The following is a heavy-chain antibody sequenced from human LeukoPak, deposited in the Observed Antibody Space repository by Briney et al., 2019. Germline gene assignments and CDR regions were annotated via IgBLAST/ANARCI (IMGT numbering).Heavy chain of an antibody. Sequence: ASVKVSCKASGYTFTGYYMHWVRQAPGQGLEWMGWINPNSGGTNYAQKFQGRVTMTRDTSISTAYMELSRLRSDDTAVYYCARDFSDAQGYCSSTSCYSFDYWGQGTLVTVSS. V-gene: IGHV1-2*02. J-gene: IGHJ4*02. CDR1: GYTFTGYY. D-gene: IGHD2-2*01. CDR3: ARDFSDAQGYCSSTSCYSFDY. CDR2: INPNSGGT.